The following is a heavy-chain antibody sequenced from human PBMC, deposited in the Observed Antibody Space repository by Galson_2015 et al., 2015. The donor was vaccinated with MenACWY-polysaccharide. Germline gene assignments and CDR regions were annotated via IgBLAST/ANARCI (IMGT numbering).Heavy chain of an antibody. Sequence: SVKVSCKASGYTFTSYYMHWVRQAPGQGLEWVGIINPSGGSTSYAQKFQGRVTMTRDTFTSTVYMELSSLRSEDTAVYYCARDLYSGSYYGYWGQGTLVTVSS. V-gene: IGHV1-46*03. CDR2: INPSGGST. CDR1: GYTFTSYY. CDR3: ARDLYSGSYYGY. J-gene: IGHJ4*02. D-gene: IGHD1-26*01.